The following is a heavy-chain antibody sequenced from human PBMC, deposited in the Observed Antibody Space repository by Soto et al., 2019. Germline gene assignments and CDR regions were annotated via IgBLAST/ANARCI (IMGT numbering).Heavy chain of an antibody. Sequence: GSLRLSCAASGFTFSSYAMSWVRQAPGKGLEWVSAISGSGGSTYYADSVKGRFTISRDNSKNTLYLQMNSLRAEDTAVYYCAKSTETAMVYSYYYYGMDVWGQGTTVTVSS. CDR1: GFTFSSYA. J-gene: IGHJ6*02. V-gene: IGHV3-23*01. CDR2: ISGSGGST. D-gene: IGHD5-18*01. CDR3: AKSTETAMVYSYYYYGMDV.